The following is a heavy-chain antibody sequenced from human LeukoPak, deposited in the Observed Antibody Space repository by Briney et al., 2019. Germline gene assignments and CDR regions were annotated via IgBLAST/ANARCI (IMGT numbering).Heavy chain of an antibody. Sequence: ASVKVSCKASGYTFTSYYMHWVRQAPGQGLEWMGWINPNSGGTNYAQKFQGRVTMTRDTSISTAYMELSRLRSDDTAVYYCARDHEPMGAYYYYMDVWGKGTTVTIPS. V-gene: IGHV1-2*02. J-gene: IGHJ6*03. CDR1: GYTFTSYY. D-gene: IGHD3-10*01. CDR3: ARDHEPMGAYYYYMDV. CDR2: INPNSGGT.